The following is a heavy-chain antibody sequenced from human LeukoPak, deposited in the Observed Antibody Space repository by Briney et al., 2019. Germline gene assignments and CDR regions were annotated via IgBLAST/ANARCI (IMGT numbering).Heavy chain of an antibody. J-gene: IGHJ4*02. CDR3: AREGPDGYIGY. Sequence: SETLSLTCTVSGGSISSGDYYWSWIRQPPGKGLEWIGYIYYSGSTYYNPSLKSRVTISVDTSKNQFSLKLSSVTAADTAVYYCAREGPDGYIGYWGQGTLVTVSS. D-gene: IGHD3-16*02. V-gene: IGHV4-30-4*01. CDR2: IYYSGST. CDR1: GGSISSGDYY.